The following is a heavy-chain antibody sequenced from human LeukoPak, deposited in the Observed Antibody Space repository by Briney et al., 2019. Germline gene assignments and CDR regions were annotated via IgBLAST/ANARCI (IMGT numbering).Heavy chain of an antibody. V-gene: IGHV4-4*07. D-gene: IGHD3-22*01. CDR1: GGSINSYY. Sequence: SETLSLTCTVSGGSINSYYWSWIRQPAGKGLEWIGRIYSSGTTNYNPSLTSRVTMSVDTSKNQLSLKLSSVTAADTAVYYCARDGYHYDSSGYYSLDYWGQGTLVTVSS. CDR2: IYSSGTT. CDR3: ARDGYHYDSSGYYSLDY. J-gene: IGHJ4*02.